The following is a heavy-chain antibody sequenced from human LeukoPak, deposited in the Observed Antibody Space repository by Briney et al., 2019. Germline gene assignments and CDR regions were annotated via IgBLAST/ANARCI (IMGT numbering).Heavy chain of an antibody. D-gene: IGHD6-19*01. Sequence: GGSLRLSCAASGFTFSSYGMHWVRQAPGKGLEWVSAISGSGGSTYYADSVKGRFTISRDNSKNTLYLQMNSLRAEDTAVYYCASPMYSSGWYPYWGQGTLVTVSS. J-gene: IGHJ4*02. CDR1: GFTFSSYG. CDR2: ISGSGGST. V-gene: IGHV3-23*01. CDR3: ASPMYSSGWYPY.